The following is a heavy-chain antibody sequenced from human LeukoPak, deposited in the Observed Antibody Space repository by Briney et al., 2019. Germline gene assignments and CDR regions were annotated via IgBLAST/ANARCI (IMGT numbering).Heavy chain of an antibody. J-gene: IGHJ3*02. CDR2: ISSSSSYI. Sequence: SGGSLRLSCAASGFTFSSYAMSWVRQAPGKGLEWVSSISSSSSYIYYADSVKGRFTISRDNAKNSLYLQMNSLRAEDTAVYYCARDGNWNIDAFDIWGQGTMVTVSS. CDR1: GFTFSSYA. D-gene: IGHD1/OR15-1a*01. CDR3: ARDGNWNIDAFDI. V-gene: IGHV3-21*01.